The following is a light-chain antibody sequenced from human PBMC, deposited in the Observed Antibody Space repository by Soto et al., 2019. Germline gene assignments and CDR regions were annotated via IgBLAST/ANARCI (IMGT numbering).Light chain of an antibody. V-gene: IGKV3-20*01. J-gene: IGKJ4*01. CDR1: ESVSSHY. CDR3: QQSYSTPRT. Sequence: EIVLTQSPGTLSLSPGERATLSCRASESVSSHYIGWYQQRPGRAPRLLIYGTASRAPDIPDRFSGDGAGADFTLTITRLEPEDFATYYCQQSYSTPRTFGGGTKVEIK. CDR2: GTA.